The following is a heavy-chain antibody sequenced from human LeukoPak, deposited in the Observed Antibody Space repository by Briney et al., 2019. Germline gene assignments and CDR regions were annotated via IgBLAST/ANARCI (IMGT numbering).Heavy chain of an antibody. CDR1: GGSISSYY. V-gene: IGHV4-4*07. J-gene: IGHJ1*01. Sequence: SETLSLTCTVSGGSISSYYWSWIRQPAGKGLEWIGRICTSGSTNYNPSLKSRVTMSVDTSKNQFSLKLSSATAADTAVYYCARHGSTSSDDYFQHWGQGTLVTVSS. D-gene: IGHD2/OR15-2a*01. CDR3: ARHGSTSSDDYFQH. CDR2: ICTSGST.